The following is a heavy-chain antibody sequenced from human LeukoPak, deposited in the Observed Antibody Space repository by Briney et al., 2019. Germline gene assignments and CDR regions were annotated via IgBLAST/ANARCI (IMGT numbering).Heavy chain of an antibody. CDR1: GGSISSSYYY. V-gene: IGHV4-39*07. Sequence: SETLSLTCTVSGGSISSSYYYWGWIRQPPGKGLEWIGRIYTSGSTNYNPSLKSRVTISVDTSKNQFSLKLTSVTAADTAVYYCAREFAYWGQGTLVTVSS. CDR2: IYTSGST. J-gene: IGHJ4*02. CDR3: AREFAY. D-gene: IGHD3-10*01.